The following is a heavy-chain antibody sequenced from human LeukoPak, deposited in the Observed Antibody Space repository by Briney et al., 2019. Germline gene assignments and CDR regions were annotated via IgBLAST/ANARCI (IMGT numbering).Heavy chain of an antibody. CDR1: GFTFSSYA. Sequence: GGSLRLSCSASGFTFSSYAMHWVRQAPGKGLEYVSAISSNGGSTYYADSVKGRFTISRDNSKNTLYLQMSSLRAEDTAAYYCVKDRRDSSGHFDYWGQGTLVTVSS. CDR2: ISSNGGST. D-gene: IGHD3-22*01. CDR3: VKDRRDSSGHFDY. J-gene: IGHJ4*02. V-gene: IGHV3-64D*06.